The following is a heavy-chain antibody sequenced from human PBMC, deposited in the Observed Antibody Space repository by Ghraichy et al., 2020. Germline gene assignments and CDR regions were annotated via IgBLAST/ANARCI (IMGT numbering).Heavy chain of an antibody. CDR1: GLTFNNYA. CDR2: ISENGGRT. V-gene: IGHV3-23*01. CDR3: AKRVPYLVYWYFDL. Sequence: GGSLRLSCVASGLTFNNYAMAWVRQVPGKGLEWVSGISENGGRTYYADSVRGRFTISRHNPKNSLYLQMNSLRAEDSAVYYCAKRVPYLVYWYFDLWGRGTLVAVSS. D-gene: IGHD2-21*01. J-gene: IGHJ2*01.